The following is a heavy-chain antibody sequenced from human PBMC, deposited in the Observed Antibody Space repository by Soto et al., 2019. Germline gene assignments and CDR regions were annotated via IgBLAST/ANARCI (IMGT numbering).Heavy chain of an antibody. CDR3: ARGPTSAGTIDFHY. J-gene: IGHJ4*02. Sequence: GGSLRLSCASSGFTLSMSAVNWVRHARGNGLEWVSYISDSGDRTYYADSVKGRFTISRDRSKNTVYLQMNSLRAEDTAVYYCARGPTSAGTIDFHYWGQGTLVTVSS. CDR2: ISDSGDRT. D-gene: IGHD1-1*01. CDR1: GFTLSMSA. V-gene: IGHV3-23*01.